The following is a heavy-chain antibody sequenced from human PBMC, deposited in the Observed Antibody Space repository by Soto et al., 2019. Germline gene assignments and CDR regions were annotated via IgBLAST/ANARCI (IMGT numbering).Heavy chain of an antibody. V-gene: IGHV1-69*13. CDR3: ARGQRGGAGTAPSYYYYYGMDV. J-gene: IGHJ6*02. CDR2: IIPIFGTA. CDR1: GGTFSSYA. Sequence: ASVKVSCKASGGTFSSYAISWVRQAPGQGLEWMGGIIPIFGTANYAQKFQGRVTITADESTSTAYMELSSLRSEDTAVYYCARGQRGGAGTAPSYYYYYGMDVWGQGTTVTVAS. D-gene: IGHD1-1*01.